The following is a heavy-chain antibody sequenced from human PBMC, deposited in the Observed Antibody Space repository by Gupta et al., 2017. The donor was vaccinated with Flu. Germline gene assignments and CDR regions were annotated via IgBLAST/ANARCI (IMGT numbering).Heavy chain of an antibody. J-gene: IGHJ5*02. V-gene: IGHV3-11*01. Sequence: YMSWIGQAPGKGLEWGSYISSSGSTIYYADSVKGRFTISRDNAKNSLYLQMNSLRAEDTAVYYCARVLGLTLFGENWFDPWGQGTLVTVSS. CDR3: ARVLGLTLFGENWFDP. D-gene: IGHD3-3*01. CDR1: Y. CDR2: ISSSGSTI.